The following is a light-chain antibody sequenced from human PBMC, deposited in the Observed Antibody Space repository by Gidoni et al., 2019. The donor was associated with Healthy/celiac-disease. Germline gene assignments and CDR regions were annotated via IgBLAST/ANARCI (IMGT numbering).Light chain of an antibody. CDR2: AAS. V-gene: IGKV1-27*01. J-gene: IGKJ4*01. Sequence: DIQMTQSPSSLSASVGDRVTITCRASKGISNYLAWYQQKPGKVPKPLLYAASTLQSGVPSRFSGSGSGTDFTLTISSLQPEDVATYYCQKYNSAPLTFGGGTKVEIK. CDR1: KGISNY. CDR3: QKYNSAPLT.